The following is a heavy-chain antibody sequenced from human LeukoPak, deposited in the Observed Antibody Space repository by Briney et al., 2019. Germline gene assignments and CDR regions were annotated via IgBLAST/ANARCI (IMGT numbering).Heavy chain of an antibody. CDR3: AELGITMIGGV. D-gene: IGHD3-10*02. CDR1: GFTFSSYE. CDR2: ISSSGSTI. Sequence: PGGSLRLSCAASGFTFSSYEMNWVRQAPGRGLEWVSYISSSGSTIYYADSVRGRFTISRDNAKNSLYLQMNSLRAEDTAVYYCAELGITMIGGVWGKGTTVTISS. V-gene: IGHV3-48*03. J-gene: IGHJ6*04.